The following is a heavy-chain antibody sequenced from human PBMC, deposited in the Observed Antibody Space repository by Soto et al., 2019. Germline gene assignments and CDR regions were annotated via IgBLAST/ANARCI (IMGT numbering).Heavy chain of an antibody. J-gene: IGHJ3*01. V-gene: IGHV1-3*01. D-gene: IGHD1-20*01. CDR3: ARVISGTSAYDALHF. CDR2: ISAGNEDT. Sequence: QVQLVQSGAEVKKPGASVKISCKASGYIFSNYAMHWVRQAPGQSPEGMGCISAGNEDTKNSGYFQGGVTITWDTAATTTYMELTSLRSEDTAVYYCARVISGTSAYDALHFWGQGTMVTVSS. CDR1: GYIFSNYA.